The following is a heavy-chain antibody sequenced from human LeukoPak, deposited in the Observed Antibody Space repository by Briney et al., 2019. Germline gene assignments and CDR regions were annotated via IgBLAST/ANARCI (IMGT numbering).Heavy chain of an antibody. V-gene: IGHV1-2*02. CDR2: INPNSGGT. CDR1: GYTFIGYY. Sequence: ASVKVSCKASGYTFIGYYMHWVRQAPGQGLEWMGWINPNSGGTKYAQKFQGRVTMTRDTSISTAYMDLSRLRSDDTAVYYCARIYCTNGVCHRYYFDYWGQGTLVTVSS. CDR3: ARIYCTNGVCHRYYFDY. D-gene: IGHD2-8*01. J-gene: IGHJ4*02.